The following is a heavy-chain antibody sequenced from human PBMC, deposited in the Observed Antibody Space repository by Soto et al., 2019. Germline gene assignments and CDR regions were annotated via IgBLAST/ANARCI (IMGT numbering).Heavy chain of an antibody. CDR2: FDPEDGET. CDR3: ATLARSAYYYYGMDV. CDR1: GYTLTELS. V-gene: IGHV1-24*01. J-gene: IGHJ6*02. Sequence: ASVKVSCKVSGYTLTELSMHWVRQAPGKGLEWMGGFDPEDGETIYAQKFQGRVTMTEDTSTDTAYMELSSLRSEDKAVYYCATLARSAYYYYGMDVWGQGTTVTVSS.